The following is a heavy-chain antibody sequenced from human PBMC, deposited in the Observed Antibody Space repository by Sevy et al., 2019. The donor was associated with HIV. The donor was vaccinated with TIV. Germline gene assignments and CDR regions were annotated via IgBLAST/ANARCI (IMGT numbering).Heavy chain of an antibody. V-gene: IGHV3-23*01. D-gene: IGHD3-22*01. J-gene: IGHJ4*02. CDR1: GFTFSTYV. Sequence: GGSLRLSCAASGFTFSTYVMSWVRQAPGKGLEWVSVISASGGDTYYADSVKGRFTISRDNSKNTLFLQMNSLRAGDTALYYCARPGPYTSGYPSDYWGQGTLVTVSS. CDR3: ARPGPYTSGYPSDY. CDR2: ISASGGDT.